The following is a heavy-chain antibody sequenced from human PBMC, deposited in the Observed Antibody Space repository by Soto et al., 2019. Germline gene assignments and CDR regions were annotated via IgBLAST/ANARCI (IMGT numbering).Heavy chain of an antibody. CDR1: GFTVSSNH. CDR2: IYSGGST. D-gene: IGHD3-3*01. Sequence: PGGSLRLSCVVSGFTVSSNHMSWVRQAPGKGLEWVSVIYSGGSTYYADSVKGRFTISRDNSKNTLYLQMNSLRAEDTAVYYCARDWRRITIFGVVIPPTDYYYGMDVWGQGTTVTVSS. CDR3: ARDWRRITIFGVVIPPTDYYYGMDV. V-gene: IGHV3-53*01. J-gene: IGHJ6*02.